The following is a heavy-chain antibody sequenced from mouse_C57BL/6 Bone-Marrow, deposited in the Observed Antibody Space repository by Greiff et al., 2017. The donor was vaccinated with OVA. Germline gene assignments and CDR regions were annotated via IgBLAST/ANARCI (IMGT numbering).Heavy chain of an antibody. CDR3: EEYIDYDHEGNAY. V-gene: IGHV1-81*01. D-gene: IGHD2-4*01. CDR2: IYPRSGNT. Sequence: VQLQESGAELARPGASVKLSCKASGYTFTSYGISWVKQRTGQGLEWIGEIYPRSGNTYYNEKFKGKATLTADKSSSTAYMELRSLTSEDSAVYSCEEYIDYDHEGNAYWGQGTLVTVSA. CDR1: GYTFTSYG. J-gene: IGHJ3*01.